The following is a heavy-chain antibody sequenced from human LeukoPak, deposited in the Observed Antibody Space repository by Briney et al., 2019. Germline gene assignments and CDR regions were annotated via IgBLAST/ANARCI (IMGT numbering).Heavy chain of an antibody. Sequence: GGSLRLSCVASGVTLSNYAMSWARQAPGKGLEWVSGISSSGSGGNTYYADSVKGRFTISRDSSRNTLFLHMNSLRAEDTAVYYCAKVSLNLNWYFDLWGRGTLVTVSS. D-gene: IGHD1-7*01. CDR2: ISSSGSGGNT. CDR1: GVTLSNYA. J-gene: IGHJ2*01. V-gene: IGHV3-23*01. CDR3: AKVSLNLNWYFDL.